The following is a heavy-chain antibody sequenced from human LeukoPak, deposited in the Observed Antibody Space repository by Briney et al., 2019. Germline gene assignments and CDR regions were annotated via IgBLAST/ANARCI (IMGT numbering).Heavy chain of an antibody. CDR1: GGSFSGYY. CDR3: ARAEPSYIVVVVAATRGGYMDV. J-gene: IGHJ6*02. V-gene: IGHV4-34*01. D-gene: IGHD2-15*01. Sequence: SETLSLTCAVYGGSFSGYYWSWIRQPPGKGLGWIGEINHSGSTNYNPSLKSRVTISVDTSKNQFSLKLSSVTAADTGVYYCARAEPSYIVVVVAATRGGYMDVWGQGTTVTVSS. CDR2: INHSGST.